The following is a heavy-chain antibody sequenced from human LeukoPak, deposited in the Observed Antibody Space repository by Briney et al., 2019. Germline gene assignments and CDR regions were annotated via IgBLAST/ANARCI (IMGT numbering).Heavy chain of an antibody. V-gene: IGHV1-69*05. CDR3: ARGEMLSYYDFWSGYYNWFDP. CDR2: IIPIFGTA. Sequence: SVKVSCKASGGTFSSYAISWVRQAPGQGLEWMGRIIPIFGTANYAQKFQGRVTITTDESTSTAYMELSSLRSEDTAVYYCARGEMLSYYDFWSGYYNWFDPWGQGTLVTVSS. CDR1: GGTFSSYA. D-gene: IGHD3-3*01. J-gene: IGHJ5*02.